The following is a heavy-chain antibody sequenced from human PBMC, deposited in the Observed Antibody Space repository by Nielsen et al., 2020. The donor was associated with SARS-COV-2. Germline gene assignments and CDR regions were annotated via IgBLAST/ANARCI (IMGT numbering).Heavy chain of an antibody. J-gene: IGHJ6*03. CDR3: ARARGAYGDYYYYYYTDV. CDR1: GDSVSSSSAA. Sequence: SQTLSLTCAISGDSVSSSSAAWNWLRQSPSRGLEWLGRTYYRSKWYNDYAVPVKSRITINPDTSKNQFSLHLNSVTPEDTAVYYCARARGAYGDYYYYYYTDVWGKGTTVTVSS. CDR2: TYYRSKWYN. D-gene: IGHD4-17*01. V-gene: IGHV6-1*01.